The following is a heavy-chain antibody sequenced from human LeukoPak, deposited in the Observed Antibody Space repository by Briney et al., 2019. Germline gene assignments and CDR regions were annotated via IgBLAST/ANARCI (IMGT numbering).Heavy chain of an antibody. CDR3: TTLTGPPGGV. J-gene: IGHJ3*01. Sequence: GGSLRLSCAASGFPFSNYAMTWVRQAPGKGLDWVSSITDSGMSSYYADSVKGRFTISRDNPRNTLYLQMNSLKTEDTAVYYCTTLTGPPGGVWGQGTMVTVSS. V-gene: IGHV3-23*01. D-gene: IGHD3-9*01. CDR2: ITDSGMSS. CDR1: GFPFSNYA.